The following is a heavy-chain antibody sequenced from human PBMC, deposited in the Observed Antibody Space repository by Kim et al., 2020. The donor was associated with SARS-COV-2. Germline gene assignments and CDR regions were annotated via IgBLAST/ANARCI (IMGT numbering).Heavy chain of an antibody. D-gene: IGHD3-9*01. CDR1: GGSISSSGYY. J-gene: IGHJ6*02. Sequence: SETLSLTCTVSGGSISSSGYYWGYIRQPPGKGLEWIGSMYYSGNTYYNPSLKSRVTISGDTSKNQFSLKLSSVTAADTAVYYCARSRSGYDILTGYSSRDSYRYYNGMDVWGQGTTVTVSS. V-gene: IGHV4-39*01. CDR3: ARSRSGYDILTGYSSRDSYRYYNGMDV. CDR2: MYYSGNT.